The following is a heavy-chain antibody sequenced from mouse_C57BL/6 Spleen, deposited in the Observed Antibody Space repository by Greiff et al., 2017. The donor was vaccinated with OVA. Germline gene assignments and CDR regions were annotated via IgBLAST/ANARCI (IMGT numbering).Heavy chain of an antibody. V-gene: IGHV1-55*01. Sequence: QVQLQQPGAELVKPGASVKMSCKASGYTFTSYWITWVKQRPGQGLEWIGDIYPGSGSTNYNEKFKSKATLTVDPYSSTAYMQLSSLTSEDSAVYYCARRDYGSSFDYWGQGTTLTVSS. J-gene: IGHJ2*01. CDR3: ARRDYGSSFDY. CDR1: GYTFTSYW. D-gene: IGHD1-1*01. CDR2: IYPGSGST.